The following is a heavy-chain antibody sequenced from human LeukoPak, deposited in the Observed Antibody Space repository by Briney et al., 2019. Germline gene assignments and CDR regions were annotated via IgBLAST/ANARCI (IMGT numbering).Heavy chain of an antibody. CDR1: GYTFTGYY. V-gene: IGHV1-2*02. D-gene: IGHD1-1*01. CDR3: ARGVGKRDRTSFDY. CDR2: INPNSGGT. Sequence: ASVKASCKASGYTFTGYYMHWVRQAPGQGLEWMGWINPNSGGTNYAQKFQGRVTMTRDTSISTAYMELSRLRSDDTAVYYCARGVGKRDRTSFDYWGQGTLVTVSS. J-gene: IGHJ4*02.